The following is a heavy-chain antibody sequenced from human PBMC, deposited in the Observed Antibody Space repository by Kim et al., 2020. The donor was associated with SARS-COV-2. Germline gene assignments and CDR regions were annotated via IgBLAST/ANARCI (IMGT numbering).Heavy chain of an antibody. D-gene: IGHD3-10*01. CDR3: ARDGSERVVLHY. J-gene: IGHJ4*02. V-gene: IGHV3-30*01. Sequence: YYAASVKGRFTISRDNSKNTLYLQMNSLRAEATAVYYCARDGSERVVLHYWGQGTLVTVSS.